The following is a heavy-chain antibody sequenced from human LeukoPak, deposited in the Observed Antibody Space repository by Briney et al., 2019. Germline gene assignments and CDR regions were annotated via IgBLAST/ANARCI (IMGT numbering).Heavy chain of an antibody. CDR2: IYSDGST. V-gene: IGHV3-53*01. CDR3: ARGPTGDGFDY. J-gene: IGHJ4*02. D-gene: IGHD3-16*01. Sequence: GGSLRLSCAASGFTVSSNYMSWVRQAPGKGLEWVSVIYSDGSTYYADSVKGRFTISRDNSKNTLYLQMNSLRAEDTAVYYCARGPTGDGFDYWGQGTLVTVSS. CDR1: GFTVSSNY.